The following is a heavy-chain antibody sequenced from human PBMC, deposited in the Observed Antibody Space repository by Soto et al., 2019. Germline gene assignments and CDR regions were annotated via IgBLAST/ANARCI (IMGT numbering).Heavy chain of an antibody. CDR1: GGSISSYY. D-gene: IGHD2-2*01. CDR2: IYYSGST. CDR3: ARHPKHFVVVPAAIDY. V-gene: IGHV4-59*08. Sequence: SDTLSLTCTVSGGSISSYYWSLIRQPPGKGLEWIGYIYYSGSTNYNPSLKSRVTISVDTSKNQFSLKLSSVTAADTAVYYCARHPKHFVVVPAAIDYWGQGTLVTGSS. J-gene: IGHJ4*02.